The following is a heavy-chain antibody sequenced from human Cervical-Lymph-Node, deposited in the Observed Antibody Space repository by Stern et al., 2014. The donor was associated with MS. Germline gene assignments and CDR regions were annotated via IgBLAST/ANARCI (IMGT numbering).Heavy chain of an antibody. CDR3: ARRDPRDEHFDS. J-gene: IGHJ4*02. CDR2: IDPSDSRT. CDR1: GYSFTSYW. Sequence: EVQLVQSGAEVKKAGESLRISCKGSGYSFTSYWITWVRQMSGKGLEWMGRIDPSDSRTTYSPSFQGHVSISIDKSITTAYLQWSSLRASDTAIYYCARRDPRDEHFDSWGQGSLVTVSS. V-gene: IGHV5-10-1*01. D-gene: IGHD2-21*02.